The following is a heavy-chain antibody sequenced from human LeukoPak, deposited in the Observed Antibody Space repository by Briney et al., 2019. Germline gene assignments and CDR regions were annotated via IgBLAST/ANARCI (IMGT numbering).Heavy chain of an antibody. CDR2: IFHSGSA. CDR1: GYSISSGYQ. Sequence: SETLSLTCAVSGYSISSGYQWAWIRQPPGKTREWIGSIFHSGSAHYNPSLKGRVTVSVDTSTNHFSLRLSSVTAADTALYYCARDPRWLTPDCTSTSCYENYFDPWGQGILVTVSS. CDR3: ARDPRWLTPDCTSTSCYENYFDP. D-gene: IGHD2-2*01. V-gene: IGHV4-38-2*02. J-gene: IGHJ5*02.